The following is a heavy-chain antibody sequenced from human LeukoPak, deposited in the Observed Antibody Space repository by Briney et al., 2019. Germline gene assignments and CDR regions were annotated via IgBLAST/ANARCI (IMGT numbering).Heavy chain of an antibody. J-gene: IGHJ4*02. Sequence: SETLSLTCTVSGGSVSSSRYYWGWIRQPPGKGLEWIGSVYYTGNTYYNPSLKSRVTLSVDTSKNQFSLKLSSVTAADMAVYYCARQSASWIQLWLGHFDYWGQGTLVTVSS. CDR2: VYYTGNT. CDR1: GGSVSSSRYY. V-gene: IGHV4-39*01. CDR3: ARQSASWIQLWLGHFDY. D-gene: IGHD5-18*01.